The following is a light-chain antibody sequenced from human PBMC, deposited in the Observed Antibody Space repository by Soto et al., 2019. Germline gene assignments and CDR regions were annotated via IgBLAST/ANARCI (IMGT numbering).Light chain of an antibody. J-gene: IGLJ1*01. CDR1: KNDIGSSDY. Sequence: QSALTQPASVSASPGQSITISCTGGKNDIGSSDYVSWYQQHPGKAPKLIIYGVSNRPSGTSDRFSGSKSGNTASLTISGLQADDEADYYCSSYTIIRTYNFGTGTKVTV. CDR2: GVS. V-gene: IGLV2-14*01. CDR3: SSYTIIRTYN.